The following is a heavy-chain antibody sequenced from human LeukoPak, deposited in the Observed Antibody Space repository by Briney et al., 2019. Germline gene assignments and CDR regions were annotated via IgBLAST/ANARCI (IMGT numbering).Heavy chain of an antibody. CDR3: ARDSDYDSSGPWLAQGSAGGLDI. CDR2: ISGYNGKT. CDR1: GYTFTGYG. J-gene: IGHJ3*02. V-gene: IGHV1-18*01. D-gene: IGHD3-22*01. Sequence: GASVKVSCKASGYTFTGYGISWVRQAPGQGLEWMGWISGYNGKTQYSQNFQDRVTMTTDTSTSTDFMELRSLRPDDTAVYYCARDSDYDSSGPWLAQGSAGGLDIWGQGTTVIVSS.